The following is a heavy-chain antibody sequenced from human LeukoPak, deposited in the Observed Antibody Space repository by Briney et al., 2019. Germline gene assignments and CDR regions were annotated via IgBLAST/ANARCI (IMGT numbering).Heavy chain of an antibody. J-gene: IGHJ3*02. CDR3: AKDLGNTMIVVDQEAFDI. CDR2: ISGSGGST. V-gene: IGHV3-23*01. Sequence: SGGSLRLSCAASGFTFSSYAVSWVRQAPGKGLEWVSAISGSGGSTYYADSVKGRFTISRDNSKNTLYLQMNSLRAEDTAVYYCAKDLGNTMIVVDQEAFDIWGQGTMVTVSS. D-gene: IGHD3-22*01. CDR1: GFTFSSYA.